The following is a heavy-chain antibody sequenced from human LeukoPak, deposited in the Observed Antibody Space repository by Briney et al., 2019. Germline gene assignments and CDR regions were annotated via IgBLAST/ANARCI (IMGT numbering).Heavy chain of an antibody. Sequence: PSETLSLTCAVYGGSFSGYYWSWIRQPPGKGLEWIGSIYYSGSTYYNPSLKSRVTISVDTSKNQFSLKLSSVTAADTAVYYCARAEQWLEDWGQGTLVTVSS. J-gene: IGHJ4*02. CDR2: IYYSGST. CDR3: ARAEQWLED. CDR1: GGSFSGYY. D-gene: IGHD6-19*01. V-gene: IGHV4-34*01.